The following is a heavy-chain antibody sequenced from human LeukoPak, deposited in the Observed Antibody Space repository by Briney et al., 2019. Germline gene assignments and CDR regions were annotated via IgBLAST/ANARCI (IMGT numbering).Heavy chain of an antibody. CDR3: ARLTGGSREIIDY. Sequence: ASVKVSCKASGYTFTGYYMHWVRQAPGQGLGWMGWINPNSGGTNYAQKFQGRVTMTRDTSISTAYMELSRLRSDDTAVYYCARLTGGSREIIDYWGQGTLVTVSS. CDR2: INPNSGGT. D-gene: IGHD1-26*01. V-gene: IGHV1-2*02. CDR1: GYTFTGYY. J-gene: IGHJ4*02.